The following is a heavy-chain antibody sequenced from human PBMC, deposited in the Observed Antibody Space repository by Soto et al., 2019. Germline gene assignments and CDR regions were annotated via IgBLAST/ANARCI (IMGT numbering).Heavy chain of an antibody. CDR3: ARGTIVGVPPKWFDP. Sequence: SETLSLTCTVYVGSFSGYYWSWIRQPTGKGLEWIGEMNHSGSTNYNPSLKSRVTISVDTSKNQFSLNLSSVTAADTAVYYCARGTIVGVPPKWFDPWGQGTMVTVSS. CDR2: MNHSGST. J-gene: IGHJ5*02. CDR1: VGSFSGYY. V-gene: IGHV4-34*01. D-gene: IGHD3-3*01.